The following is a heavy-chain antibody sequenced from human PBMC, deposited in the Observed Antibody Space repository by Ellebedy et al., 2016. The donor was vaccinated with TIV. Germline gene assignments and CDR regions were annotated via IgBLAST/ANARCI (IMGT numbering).Heavy chain of an antibody. D-gene: IGHD3-22*01. CDR3: AKGRKLIRSSSLDY. J-gene: IGHJ4*02. Sequence: PGGSLRLSCAASGFTFSSYAMSWVRQAPGKGLEWVSTITTSGGGTYYADSVKGRFTISRDNSKNMLFLQMNSLRADDTALYYCAKGRKLIRSSSLDYWGQGTLVTVSS. V-gene: IGHV3-23*01. CDR2: ITTSGGGT. CDR1: GFTFSSYA.